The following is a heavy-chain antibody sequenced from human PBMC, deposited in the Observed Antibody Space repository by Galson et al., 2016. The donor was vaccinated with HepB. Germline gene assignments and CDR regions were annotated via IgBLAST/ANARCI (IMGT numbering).Heavy chain of an antibody. V-gene: IGHV4-31*03. Sequence: TLSLTCSVSGGSISNADVHWSWIRQHPERGLEWIGHIFYTGTSYYNPSLRSRVVLSVDTSRSLFSLIVRSVTAADTALYYCARDTSLGGFDPWGRGTLVTVSS. D-gene: IGHD3-16*01. CDR3: ARDTSLGGFDP. J-gene: IGHJ5*02. CDR1: GGSISNADVH. CDR2: IFYTGTS.